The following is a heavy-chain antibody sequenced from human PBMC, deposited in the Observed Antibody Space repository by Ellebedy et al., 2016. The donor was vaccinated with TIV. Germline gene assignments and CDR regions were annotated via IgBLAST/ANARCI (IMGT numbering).Heavy chain of an antibody. Sequence: GESLKISCAASGFNVTINYMSWVRQAPGKGLEWVSVINRAGGTYYADSLKGRFTISRDISKNTVFLQIKSLRAEDTAVYYCSRETYNDVDLNLWGIFDMWGQGTLVTVSS. CDR1: GFNVTINY. V-gene: IGHV3-66*01. CDR2: INRAGGT. D-gene: IGHD1-1*01. J-gene: IGHJ3*02. CDR3: SRETYNDVDLNLWGIFDM.